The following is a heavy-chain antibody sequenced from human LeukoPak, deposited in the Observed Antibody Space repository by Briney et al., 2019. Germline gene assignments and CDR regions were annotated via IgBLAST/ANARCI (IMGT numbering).Heavy chain of an antibody. Sequence: GGSLRLSCAASGFTFSNAWMSWVRQAPGKGLEWVGRIKSKTDGGTTAYGTPLKGRFTISRDDSKNTLYLQMNSLTIEDTAVYYCTTGGLTIDHWGQGTLVTVSS. CDR1: GFTFSNAW. CDR2: IKSKTDGGTT. CDR3: TTGGLTIDH. D-gene: IGHD4-23*01. J-gene: IGHJ4*02. V-gene: IGHV3-15*01.